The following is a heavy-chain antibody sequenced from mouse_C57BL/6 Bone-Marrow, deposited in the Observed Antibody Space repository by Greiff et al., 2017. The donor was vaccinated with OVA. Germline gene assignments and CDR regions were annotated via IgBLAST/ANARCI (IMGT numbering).Heavy chain of an antibody. Sequence: VQLQQSGPELVKPGASVKLSCKASGYTFTSYDINWVKQRPGQGLEWIGWIYPRGGSTKYNEKFKGKATLTVDTSSSTAYMQLHSLTSEDSAVYFCASTYCGTRVGYFDYWGQGTTLTVSS. D-gene: IGHD1-1*01. CDR2: IYPRGGST. CDR3: ASTYCGTRVGYFDY. CDR1: GYTFTSYD. J-gene: IGHJ2*01. V-gene: IGHV1-85*01.